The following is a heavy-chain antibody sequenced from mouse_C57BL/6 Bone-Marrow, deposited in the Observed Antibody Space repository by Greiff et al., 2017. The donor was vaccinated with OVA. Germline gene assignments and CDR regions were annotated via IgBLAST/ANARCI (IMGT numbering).Heavy chain of an antibody. J-gene: IGHJ3*01. CDR1: GYTFNSYW. D-gene: IGHD2-3*01. CDR3: TVIYDGYYWFDY. CDR2: IYPGNSDT. V-gene: IGHV1-5*01. Sequence: VQLQQSGTVLARPGASVKMSCKTSGYTFNSYWMHWVKQRPGQGLEWIGAIYPGNSDTSYKHKVKGKAKLTAVTSASTAYLELSSLTNEDSAVYCCTVIYDGYYWFDYWGQGTLVTVSA.